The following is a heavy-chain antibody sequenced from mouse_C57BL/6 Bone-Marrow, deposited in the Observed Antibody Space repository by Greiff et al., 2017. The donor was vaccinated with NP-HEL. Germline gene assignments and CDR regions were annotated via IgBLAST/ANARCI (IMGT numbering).Heavy chain of an antibody. D-gene: IGHD2-4*01. Sequence: QVQLQQPGAELVKPGASVKLSCKASGYTFTSYWMHWVKQRPGQGLEWIGMIHPNSGSTNYNEKFKSKATLTVDKSSSTAYMQLSSLTPEDSAVYYCARDDYDVAWYFDVWGTGTTVTVSS. CDR1: GYTFTSYW. V-gene: IGHV1-64*01. CDR2: IHPNSGST. J-gene: IGHJ1*03. CDR3: ARDDYDVAWYFDV.